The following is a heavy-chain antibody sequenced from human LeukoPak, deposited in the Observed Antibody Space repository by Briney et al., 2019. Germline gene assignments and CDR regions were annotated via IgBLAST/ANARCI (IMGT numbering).Heavy chain of an antibody. V-gene: IGHV3-23*01. CDR3: AKVGFGELPQERIDY. Sequence: PGGSLRLSCAASGFTFSSYAMSWVRQAPGKGLEWVSAISGSGGRTYYADSVKGRFTISRDNSKNTLYLQTNSLRAEDTAVYYCAKVGFGELPQERIDYWGQGTLVTVSS. D-gene: IGHD3-10*01. J-gene: IGHJ4*02. CDR1: GFTFSSYA. CDR2: ISGSGGRT.